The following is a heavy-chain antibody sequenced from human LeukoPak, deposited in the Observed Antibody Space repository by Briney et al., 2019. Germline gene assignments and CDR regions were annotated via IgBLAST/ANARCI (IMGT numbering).Heavy chain of an antibody. D-gene: IGHD3-22*01. V-gene: IGHV3-23*01. CDR1: GFTFSTYA. Sequence: GGSLRLSCAASGFTFSTYAMTWVRQAPGKGLEWVSLISGTGGSTYYADSVKGRFTISRDNSKNTLYLQMNSLRAEDTAVYYCARSIALLYDSSGYYFDYWGQGTLVTVSS. J-gene: IGHJ4*02. CDR3: ARSIALLYDSSGYYFDY. CDR2: ISGTGGST.